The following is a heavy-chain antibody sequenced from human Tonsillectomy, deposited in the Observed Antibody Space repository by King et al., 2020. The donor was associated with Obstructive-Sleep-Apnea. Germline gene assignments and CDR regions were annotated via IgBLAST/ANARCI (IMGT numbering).Heavy chain of an antibody. J-gene: IGHJ4*02. V-gene: IGHV1-8*01. D-gene: IGHD5-12*01. Sequence: QVQLVESGAEVKKPGASVKVSCKASGYTFTSFDIAWVRQATGQGLEWVGWMNPSSGATGSAQKFQGRVTMTRNTSITTAYMELSSLRSEDTAVYYCARGGGSGGYTGHVWGQGTLVTVSS. CDR3: ARGGGSGGYTGHV. CDR2: MNPSSGAT. CDR1: GYTFTSFD.